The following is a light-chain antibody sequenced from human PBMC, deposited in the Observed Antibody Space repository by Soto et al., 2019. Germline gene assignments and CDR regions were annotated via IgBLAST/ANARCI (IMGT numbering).Light chain of an antibody. V-gene: IGKV3-11*01. CDR3: QQYGSSIT. J-gene: IGKJ4*01. CDR2: DAS. Sequence: EVVLTQSPDTLSLSPGERATLSCRASQSVSSFLAWYQQKPGQAPRLLIYDASNRATGIPARFSGSGSGTDFTLTISSLEPEDFAVYYCQQYGSSITFGGGTKVELK. CDR1: QSVSSF.